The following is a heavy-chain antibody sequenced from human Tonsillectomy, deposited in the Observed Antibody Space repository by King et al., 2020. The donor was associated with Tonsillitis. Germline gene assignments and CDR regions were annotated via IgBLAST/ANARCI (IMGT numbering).Heavy chain of an antibody. D-gene: IGHD6-13*01. CDR1: GGSISSYY. V-gene: IGHV4-59*01. CDR2: IYYSGST. J-gene: IGHJ4*02. Sequence: VQLQESGPGLVKPSETLSLTCTVSGGSISSYYWSWIRQPPGKGLEWIGYIYYSGSTNYNPSLKSRVTISVDTSKNQFSLMLSSVTAADTAVYYCARTSAAADLDYWGQGTLVTVSS. CDR3: ARTSAAADLDY.